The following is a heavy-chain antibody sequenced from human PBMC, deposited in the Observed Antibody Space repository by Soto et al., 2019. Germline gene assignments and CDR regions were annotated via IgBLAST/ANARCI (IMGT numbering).Heavy chain of an antibody. CDR3: ARGNYYDSSGYYYAHYGMDV. CDR1: GGTFSSYA. J-gene: IGHJ6*02. V-gene: IGHV1-69*01. CDR2: IIPIFGTA. D-gene: IGHD3-22*01. Sequence: QVQLVQSGAEVKKPGSSVKVSCKASGGTFSSYAISWVRQAPGQGLGWMGGIIPIFGTANYAQKFQGRVTITADESTSTAYMELSSLRSEDTAVYYCARGNYYDSSGYYYAHYGMDVWGQGTTVTVSS.